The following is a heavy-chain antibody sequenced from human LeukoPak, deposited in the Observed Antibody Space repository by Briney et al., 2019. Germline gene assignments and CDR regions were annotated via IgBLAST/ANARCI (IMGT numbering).Heavy chain of an antibody. CDR1: GFTFSSYS. CDR2: ISSSSSYI. Sequence: GGSLRLSCAASGFTFSSYSMNWVRQAPGRGLEWVSSISSSSSYIHYADSVKGRFTIYRDNAKNSLYLQMNSLRAEETAVYYCARGGPLHSSSPYYSDYWGQGTLVTVSS. D-gene: IGHD6-6*01. V-gene: IGHV3-21*01. CDR3: ARGGPLHSSSPYYSDY. J-gene: IGHJ4*02.